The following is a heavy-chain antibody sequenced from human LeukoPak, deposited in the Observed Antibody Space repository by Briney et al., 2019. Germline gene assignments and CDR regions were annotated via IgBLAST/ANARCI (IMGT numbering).Heavy chain of an antibody. V-gene: IGHV3-23*01. Sequence: GGSLRLSCAASGFTFSSYAMSWVRQAPGKGLEWVSAISGSGGSTYYADSVKGRFTISRDNSKNTLYLQMNSLRAEDTAVYYCARASSGWGYFDYWGQGTLVTVSS. D-gene: IGHD6-19*01. CDR2: ISGSGGST. CDR1: GFTFSSYA. CDR3: ARASSGWGYFDY. J-gene: IGHJ4*02.